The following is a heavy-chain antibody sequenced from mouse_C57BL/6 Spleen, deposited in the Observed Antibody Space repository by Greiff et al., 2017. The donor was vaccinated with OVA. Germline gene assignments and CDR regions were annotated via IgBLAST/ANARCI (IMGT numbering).Heavy chain of an antibody. J-gene: IGHJ2*01. V-gene: IGHV1-64*01. Sequence: QVQLQQPGAELVKPGASVKLSCKASGYTFTSYWMHWVKQRPGQGLEWIGMIHPNSGSTNYNEKFKSKATLTVDKSSSTAYMQLSSLTSEDSAVYYGARGGDYGSSYDDWGQGTTLTVAS. CDR3: ARGGDYGSSYDD. D-gene: IGHD1-1*01. CDR1: GYTFTSYW. CDR2: IHPNSGST.